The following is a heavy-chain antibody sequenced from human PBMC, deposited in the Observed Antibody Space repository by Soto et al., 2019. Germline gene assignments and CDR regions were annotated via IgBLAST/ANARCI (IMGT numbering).Heavy chain of an antibody. Sequence: SETLSLTCAVYGGSFSGYYWSWIRQPPGKGLEWIGEINHSGSTNYNPSLKSRVTISVDMSKNQFSLKLSSVTAADTAVYYCARAAAAGTKNWGQGTLVTVSS. CDR3: ARAAAAGTKN. CDR2: INHSGST. D-gene: IGHD6-13*01. J-gene: IGHJ4*02. CDR1: GGSFSGYY. V-gene: IGHV4-34*01.